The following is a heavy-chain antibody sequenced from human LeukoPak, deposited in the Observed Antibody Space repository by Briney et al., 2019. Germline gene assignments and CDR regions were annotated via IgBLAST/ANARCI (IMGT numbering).Heavy chain of an antibody. D-gene: IGHD3-10*01. Sequence: GGSLRLSCAASGFTFNTYNMNWVRQAPGKGLEWISYISRSSSTIHYADSVKGRFTISRDNSKNTLYLQMNSLRAEDTAVYYCAKDQTVYYGSGRGAFDIWGQGTMVTVSS. CDR3: AKDQTVYYGSGRGAFDI. J-gene: IGHJ3*02. V-gene: IGHV3-48*01. CDR1: GFTFNTYN. CDR2: ISRSSSTI.